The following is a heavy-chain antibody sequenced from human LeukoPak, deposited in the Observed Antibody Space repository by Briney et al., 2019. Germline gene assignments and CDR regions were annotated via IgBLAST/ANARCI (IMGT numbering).Heavy chain of an antibody. V-gene: IGHV3-20*04. Sequence: GGSLRLSCAASGFTFDDYGMSWVCQAPGKGLEWVSGINWNGGSTGYADSVKGRFTISRDNAKNSLYLQMNSLRAEDTALYYCARDLTRRQPADAFDIWGQGTMVTVSS. D-gene: IGHD3-10*01. CDR2: INWNGGST. J-gene: IGHJ3*02. CDR1: GFTFDDYG. CDR3: ARDLTRRQPADAFDI.